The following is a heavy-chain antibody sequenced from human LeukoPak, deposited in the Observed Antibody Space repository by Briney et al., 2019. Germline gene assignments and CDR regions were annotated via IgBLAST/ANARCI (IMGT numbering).Heavy chain of an antibody. V-gene: IGHV3-53*01. CDR2: IYSGGTT. D-gene: IGHD6-19*01. J-gene: IGHJ4*02. Sequence: GGSLRLSCAASGFTVSNNYMTWVRQAPGEGLEWVSLIYSGGTTYYADSVKGRFTISRDNSKNTLYLQMDNLSAEDTGMYYCARDATYSSGWYGGRYFDYWGQGTLVTVSS. CDR3: ARDATYSSGWYGGRYFDY. CDR1: GFTVSNNY.